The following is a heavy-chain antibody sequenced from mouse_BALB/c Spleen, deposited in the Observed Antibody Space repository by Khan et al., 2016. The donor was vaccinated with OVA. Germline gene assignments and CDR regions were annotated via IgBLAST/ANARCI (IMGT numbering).Heavy chain of an antibody. J-gene: IGHJ4*01. Sequence: QIQLVQSGPELKKPGETVKISCKASGHTFTNFGMNWVKQAPGKGLKWMGWINTYTGEPTYADDFNGRFAFSLEASASTAYLQINNLTNEDTATSFSARPPDFSYAMDNWGQGTSVTVSS. CDR1: GHTFTNFG. V-gene: IGHV9-3-1*01. CDR3: ARPPDFSYAMDN. CDR2: INTYTGEP.